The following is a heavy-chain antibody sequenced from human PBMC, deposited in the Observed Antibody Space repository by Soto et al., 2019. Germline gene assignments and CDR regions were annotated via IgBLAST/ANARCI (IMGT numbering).Heavy chain of an antibody. Sequence: GGSLRLSCVVSGFIPSSYAMSWVRQAPGKGLEWVPGISGSGGATSYADSVKGRFTISRDNSKNTLYLQMNSLSAKDTAIYYCAKDAIMVSSSFNYFDFWGQGALVTVSS. CDR2: ISGSGGAT. J-gene: IGHJ4*02. D-gene: IGHD6-13*01. CDR3: AKDAIMVSSSFNYFDF. V-gene: IGHV3-23*01. CDR1: GFIPSSYA.